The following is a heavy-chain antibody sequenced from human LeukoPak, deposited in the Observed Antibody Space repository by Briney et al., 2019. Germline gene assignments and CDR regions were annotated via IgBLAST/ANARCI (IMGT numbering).Heavy chain of an antibody. J-gene: IGHJ4*02. CDR2: LYSGGYA. D-gene: IGHD3/OR15-3a*01. CDR1: GFIVSTNY. Sequence: RGSLRLSCAVSGFIVSTNYMSWVRQAPGKGLEWVSVLYSGGYANYADSVNGRFTISRDNSKNTLYLQINMLRAEGTAVYDCARDDLINWGQGTLVTVSS. CDR3: ARDDLIN. V-gene: IGHV3-66*01.